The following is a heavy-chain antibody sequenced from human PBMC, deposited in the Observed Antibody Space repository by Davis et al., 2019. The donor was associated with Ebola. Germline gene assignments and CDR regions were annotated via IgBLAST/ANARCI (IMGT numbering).Heavy chain of an antibody. V-gene: IGHV1-69*06. J-gene: IGHJ4*02. D-gene: IGHD1-26*01. CDR3: TSGSYAGGEDY. CDR2: IIPIFGTA. Sequence: AASVKVSCKASGGTFSSYAISWVRQAPGQGLEWMGGIIPIFGTANYAQKFQGRVTITADKSTSTAYMELSSLRSEDTAVYYCTSGSYAGGEDYWGQGTLVTVSS. CDR1: GGTFSSYA.